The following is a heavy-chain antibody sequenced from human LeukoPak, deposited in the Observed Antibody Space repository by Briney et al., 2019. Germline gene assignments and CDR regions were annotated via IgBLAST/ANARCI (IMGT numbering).Heavy chain of an antibody. J-gene: IGHJ5*02. CDR3: ARRDTDSGTDP. D-gene: IGHD6-25*01. CDR1: GGSISSRSHH. Sequence: PSETLSLTCTVSGGSISSRSHHWGWIRQPPGKGLEWIGNIYYSGSTFYNPSLKSRVTISVDTSQEQFSLKLSSVTAADTAVYYCARRDTDSGTDPWGQGTLVTVS. CDR2: IYYSGST. V-gene: IGHV4-39*01.